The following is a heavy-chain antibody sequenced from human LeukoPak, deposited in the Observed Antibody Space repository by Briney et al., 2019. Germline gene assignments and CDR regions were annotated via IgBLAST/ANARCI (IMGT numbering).Heavy chain of an antibody. CDR2: INPNSGGT. D-gene: IGHD3-22*01. CDR1: GYTFTGYY. CDR3: ARGLPSSGYYYGRNWFDP. V-gene: IGHV1-2*02. J-gene: IGHJ5*02. Sequence: ASVKVSCKASGYTFTGYYMHWVRQAPGQGLEWMGWINPNSGGTNYAQKFQGRVTMTRDTSISTAYMELSRLRSDDTAVYYCARGLPSSGYYYGRNWFDPWGQGTLVTVSS.